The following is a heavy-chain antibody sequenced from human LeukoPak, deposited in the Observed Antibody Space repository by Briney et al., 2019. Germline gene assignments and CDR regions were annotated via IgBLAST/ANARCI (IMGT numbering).Heavy chain of an antibody. CDR1: GGSISSGDYY. J-gene: IGHJ5*02. CDR3: ARPYYYDSRIDP. V-gene: IGHV4-30-4*01. CDR2: TYYSGST. Sequence: PSETLSLTCTVSGGSISSGDYYWSWIRQPPGKGLEWIGYTYYSGSTYYNPPLKSRVTISADTSKNQFSLKLTSVTAADTAVYYCARPYYYDSRIDPWGQGTLVTVSS. D-gene: IGHD3-22*01.